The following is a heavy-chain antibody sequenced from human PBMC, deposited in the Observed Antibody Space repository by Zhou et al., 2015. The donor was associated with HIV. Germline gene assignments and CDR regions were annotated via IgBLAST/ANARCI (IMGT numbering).Heavy chain of an antibody. J-gene: IGHJ6*03. Sequence: VRLVESGGNLVQPGRSLRLSCAASGFSFTTHGMHWVRQFPGKGLEWVAFTRYDGETKEYVASVKGRFIVSRDNSKNTLYLQMNSLRPEDTAVYYCAKDPRGGIVSLGPYYYYMDVWGKGTTVTVSS. D-gene: IGHD2-15*01. V-gene: IGHV3-30*02. CDR2: TRYDGETK. CDR3: AKDPRGGIVSLGPYYYYMDV. CDR1: GFSFTTHG.